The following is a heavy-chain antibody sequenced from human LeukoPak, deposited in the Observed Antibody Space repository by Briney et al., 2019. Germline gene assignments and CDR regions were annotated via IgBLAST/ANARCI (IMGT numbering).Heavy chain of an antibody. J-gene: IGHJ4*02. CDR3: ARDMDTGPDLFDY. V-gene: IGHV1-2*02. CDR2: INHNSGDQ. CDR1: GYTFADYY. D-gene: IGHD5-18*01. Sequence: ASVKVSCKASGYTFADYYLHWVRQAPGQGLEGMGWINHNSGDQDYAQKFQGRVPMTRDTSISTAYMELSRLRYDDTAVYYCARDMDTGPDLFDYWGQGTLVTVSS.